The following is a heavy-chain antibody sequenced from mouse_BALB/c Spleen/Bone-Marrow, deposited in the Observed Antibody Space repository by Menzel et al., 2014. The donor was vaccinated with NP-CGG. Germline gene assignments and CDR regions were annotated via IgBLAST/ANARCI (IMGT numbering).Heavy chain of an antibody. V-gene: IGHV3-2*02. CDR1: GYSITSDYA. Sequence: EVKLEESGPGLVKPSQSLSLTCTVTGYSITSDYAWNWIRQFPGNKLEWMGYIGYSGNTNYNPSLKSRISITRDTSKNQFFLQLSSVTTEDTATYYCARGGYDDAMDYWGQGTSVTVSS. J-gene: IGHJ4*01. CDR2: IGYSGNT. D-gene: IGHD2-2*01. CDR3: ARGGYDDAMDY.